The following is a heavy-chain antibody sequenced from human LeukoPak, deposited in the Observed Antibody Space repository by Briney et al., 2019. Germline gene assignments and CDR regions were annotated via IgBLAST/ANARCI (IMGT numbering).Heavy chain of an antibody. J-gene: IGHJ4*02. CDR3: AHGDCPLSY. CDR2: IYTDGNT. CDR1: GITVDTKY. D-gene: IGHD2-21*02. V-gene: IGHV3-66*01. Sequence: GGSLTLSCAASGITVDTKYWMWLRQPPGKGLEWVSIIYTDGNTQYADSVKRRFTFSRDSSKNKLYLQMNSVRAEDTAVYYCAHGDCPLSYWGQGTLVSVSS.